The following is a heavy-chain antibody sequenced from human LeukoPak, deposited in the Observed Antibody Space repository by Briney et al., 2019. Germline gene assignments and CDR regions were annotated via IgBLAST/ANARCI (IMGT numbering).Heavy chain of an antibody. CDR1: GFTFSSYA. V-gene: IGHV4-34*01. J-gene: IGHJ4*02. CDR3: ARRVGIVVVLAATYYFDY. CDR2: INHSGST. Sequence: PGGSLRLSCAASGFTFSSYAMSWVRQTPGKGLEWIGEINHSGSTNYNPSLKSRVTISVDTSKNQFSLKLSSVTAADTAVYYCARRVGIVVVLAATYYFDYWGQGTLVTVSS. D-gene: IGHD2-15*01.